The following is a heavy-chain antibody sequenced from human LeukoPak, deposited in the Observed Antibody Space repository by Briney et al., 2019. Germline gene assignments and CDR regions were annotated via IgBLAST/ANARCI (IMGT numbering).Heavy chain of an antibody. CDR3: ARAMGRYPVYYFDY. Sequence: GGSLRLSCAASGLTFSSYSMNWVRQAPGKGLEWVSSISSSSSYIYYADPVKGRFTISRDNAKNSLYLQMNSLRAEDTAMYYCARAMGRYPVYYFDYWGQGTLVTVSS. CDR2: ISSSSSYI. CDR1: GLTFSSYS. J-gene: IGHJ4*02. D-gene: IGHD2-15*01. V-gene: IGHV3-21*04.